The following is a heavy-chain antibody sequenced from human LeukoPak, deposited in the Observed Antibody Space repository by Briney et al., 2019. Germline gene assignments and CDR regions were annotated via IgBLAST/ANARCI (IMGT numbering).Heavy chain of an antibody. Sequence: TGGSLRLSCAASGFTFSSYGMHWVRQAPGKGLEWVAVIWYDGSNKYYADSVKGRFTISRDNSKNTLYLQMNSLRAEDTAVYYCARDTSTTSYYYGMDVWGQGTTVTVSS. D-gene: IGHD4-17*01. CDR1: GFTFSSYG. CDR3: ARDTSTTSYYYGMDV. CDR2: IWYDGSNK. V-gene: IGHV3-33*01. J-gene: IGHJ6*02.